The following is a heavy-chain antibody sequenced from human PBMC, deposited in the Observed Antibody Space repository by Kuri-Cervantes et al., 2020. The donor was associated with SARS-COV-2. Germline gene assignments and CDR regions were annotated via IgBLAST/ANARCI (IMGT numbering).Heavy chain of an antibody. Sequence: GESLKISCAASGFTFSSYEMNWVRQAPGKGLEWVSYISSGGSTIYYADSVKGRFTIPRDNAKNSLYLQMNSLRAEDTAVYYCAREGLMGTMDYWGQGTLVTVSS. CDR3: AREGLMGTMDY. D-gene: IGHD2-8*01. J-gene: IGHJ4*02. V-gene: IGHV3-48*03. CDR1: GFTFSSYE. CDR2: ISSGGSTI.